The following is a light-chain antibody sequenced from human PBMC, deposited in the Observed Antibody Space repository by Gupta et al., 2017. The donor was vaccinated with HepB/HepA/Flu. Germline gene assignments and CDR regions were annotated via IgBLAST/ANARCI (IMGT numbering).Light chain of an antibody. V-gene: IGKV1-5*03. J-gene: IGKJ1*01. Sequence: DIQMTQSPSTLSASTGDKVTITCRASESVTTWLAWYQQKPGKAPKFLMYKASTLEIGVPSRFSGRGSGTEFTLTISSLQPDDFATYYCQQDYTFPWTFGQGTKVEIK. CDR2: KAS. CDR3: QQDYTFPWT. CDR1: ESVTTW.